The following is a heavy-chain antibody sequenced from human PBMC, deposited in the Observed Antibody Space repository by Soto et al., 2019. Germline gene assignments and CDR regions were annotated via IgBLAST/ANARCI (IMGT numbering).Heavy chain of an antibody. D-gene: IGHD6-13*01. Sequence: GESLKISCKGSGYSFTSYWIGWVRQMPGKGLEWMGIIYPGDSDTRYSPSFQGQVTISADKSISTAYLQWSSLKASDTAMYYCATTSAAGKYYYGMDVWGQGATVTVSS. CDR1: GYSFTSYW. CDR2: IYPGDSDT. J-gene: IGHJ6*02. CDR3: ATTSAAGKYYYGMDV. V-gene: IGHV5-51*01.